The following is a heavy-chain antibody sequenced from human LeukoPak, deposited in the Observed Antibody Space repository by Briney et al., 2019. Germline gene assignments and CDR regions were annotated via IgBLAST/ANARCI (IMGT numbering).Heavy chain of an antibody. CDR3: AKHPIGPTVTYYFDY. CDR2: ISGSGGDT. Sequence: GGSLRLSCAASGFTFSNYAMSWVRQAPGKGLEWVSAISGSGGDTFYTDSVKGRFTISRDNSKNTLYLQMKGLRAEDTAVYYCAKHPIGPTVTYYFDYWGQGTLVTVSS. D-gene: IGHD4-17*01. CDR1: GFTFSNYA. J-gene: IGHJ4*02. V-gene: IGHV3-23*01.